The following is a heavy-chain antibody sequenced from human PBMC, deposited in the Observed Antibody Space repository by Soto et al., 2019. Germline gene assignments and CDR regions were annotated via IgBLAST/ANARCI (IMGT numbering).Heavy chain of an antibody. D-gene: IGHD2-8*01. Sequence: SETLSLTCAVSGGSISSSNWWSWVRQPPGKGLEWIGEIYHSGSTNYNPSLKSRVTISVDKSKNQFSLKLSSVTAADTAVYYCARDRTATPYAGDIVPLYYFDYWGQGTLVTVSS. CDR1: GGSISSSNW. J-gene: IGHJ4*02. V-gene: IGHV4-4*02. CDR3: ARDRTATPYAGDIVPLYYFDY. CDR2: IYHSGST.